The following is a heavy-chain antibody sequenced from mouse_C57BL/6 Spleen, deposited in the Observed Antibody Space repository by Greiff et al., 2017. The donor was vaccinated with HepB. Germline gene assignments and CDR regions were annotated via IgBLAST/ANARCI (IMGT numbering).Heavy chain of an antibody. D-gene: IGHD3-3*01. CDR3: ARGGPLYFDY. V-gene: IGHV1-54*01. J-gene: IGHJ2*01. Sequence: VQRVESGAELVRPGTSVKVSCKASGYAFTNYLIEWVKQRPGQGLEWIGVINPGSGGTNYNEKFKGKATLTADKSSSTAYMQLSSLTSEDSAVYFCARGGPLYFDYWGQGTTLTVSS. CDR2: INPGSGGT. CDR1: GYAFTNYL.